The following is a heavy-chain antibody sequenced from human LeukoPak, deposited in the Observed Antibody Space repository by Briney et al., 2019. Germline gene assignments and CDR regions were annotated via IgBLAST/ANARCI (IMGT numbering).Heavy chain of an antibody. J-gene: IGHJ4*02. Sequence: PSDTLSLTYGAACYSISCGYYWVWLRQPPGKGLVWIGSPYHSGSTYYNPSLTSRVTTSVHTSKNQFSLKLSSVTAADTAVYYCARRNPGEGWFGANDYWGQGTLVTVSS. V-gene: IGHV4-38-2*01. CDR1: CYSISCGYY. D-gene: IGHD3-10*01. CDR3: ARRNPGEGWFGANDY. CDR2: PYHSGST.